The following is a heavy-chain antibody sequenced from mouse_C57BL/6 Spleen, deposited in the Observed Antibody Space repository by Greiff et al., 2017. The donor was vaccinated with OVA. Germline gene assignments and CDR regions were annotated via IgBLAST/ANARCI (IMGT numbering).Heavy chain of an antibody. CDR3: ARSTTVVAPRYFDV. Sequence: EVQLQQSGPELVKPGASVKIPCKASGYTFTDYNMDWVKQSHGKSLEWIGDINPNNGGTIYNQKFKGKATLTVDKSSSTAYMELRSLTSEDTAVYYCARSTTVVAPRYFDVWGTGTTVTVSS. CDR2: INPNNGGT. CDR1: GYTFTDYN. D-gene: IGHD1-1*01. V-gene: IGHV1-18*01. J-gene: IGHJ1*03.